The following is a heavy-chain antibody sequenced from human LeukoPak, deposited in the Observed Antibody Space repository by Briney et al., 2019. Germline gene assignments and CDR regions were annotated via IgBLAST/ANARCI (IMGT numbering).Heavy chain of an antibody. Sequence: ASVKVSCKASGYTFTSYYMHWVRQAPGQGLEWMGIINPSVGSTSYAQKFQGRVTMTRDTSTSTVYMELSSLRSEDTAVYYCARVDYYDSSGYWGGFDPWGRGTLVTVSS. CDR2: INPSVGST. D-gene: IGHD3-22*01. V-gene: IGHV1-46*01. CDR3: ARVDYYDSSGYWGGFDP. CDR1: GYTFTSYY. J-gene: IGHJ5*02.